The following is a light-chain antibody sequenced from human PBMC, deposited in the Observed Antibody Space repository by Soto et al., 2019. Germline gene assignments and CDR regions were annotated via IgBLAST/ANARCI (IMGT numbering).Light chain of an antibody. Sequence: EIVLTHSPATRSLSPGERATLSYRASQSVSSDLACYQQKPGQAPRLLIYGASSRATGIPDRFSGSGSGTDFTLTISSLQSEDFAVYYCQQYSNWPPITFGQGTRLEIK. CDR3: QQYSNWPPIT. CDR1: QSVSSD. V-gene: IGKV3-11*01. J-gene: IGKJ5*01. CDR2: GAS.